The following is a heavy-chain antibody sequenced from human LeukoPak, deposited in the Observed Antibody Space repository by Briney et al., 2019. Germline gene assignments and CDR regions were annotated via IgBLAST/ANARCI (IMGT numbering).Heavy chain of an antibody. CDR1: GYTFTGYY. D-gene: IGHD3-3*01. J-gene: IGHJ6*02. Sequence: ASVKVSCKASGYTFTGYYMHWVRQAPGQGLEWMGWMNPNSGNTGYAQKFQGRVTMTRNTSISTAYMELSSLRSEDTAVYYCARREVLRFLEWSGDYYYGMDVWGQGTTVTVSS. V-gene: IGHV1-8*02. CDR2: MNPNSGNT. CDR3: ARREVLRFLEWSGDYYYGMDV.